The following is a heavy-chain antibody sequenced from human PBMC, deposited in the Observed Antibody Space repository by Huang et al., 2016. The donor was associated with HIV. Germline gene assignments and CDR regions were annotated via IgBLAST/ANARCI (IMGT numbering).Heavy chain of an antibody. CDR2: TSGSGGNT. V-gene: IGHV3-23*01. CDR1: AFTFRSYA. Sequence: EMQLLASGGGLVQPGGSLRLSCAASAFTFRSYAMTWVRQAARKGSGGVSATSGSGGNTYYADSVKGRFTMSRDNSKNTLYLQRNRLRAEDTAVYYCAKVARGYDFSARGSDWFDPWGQGTLVSVSS. D-gene: IGHD5-12*01. CDR3: AKVARGYDFSARGSDWFDP. J-gene: IGHJ5*02.